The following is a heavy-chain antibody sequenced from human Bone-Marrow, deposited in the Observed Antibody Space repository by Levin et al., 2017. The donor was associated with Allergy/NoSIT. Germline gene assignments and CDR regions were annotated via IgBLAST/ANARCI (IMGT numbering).Heavy chain of an antibody. CDR1: GFTFSSYW. J-gene: IGHJ3*02. Sequence: PGGSLRLSCAASGFTFSSYWMHWVRQAPGKGLVWVSRINSDGSSTSYADSVKGRFTISRDNAKNTVYLQMNSLRAEDTAVYYCAREYGSGSLVFDIWGQGTMVTVSS. CDR3: AREYGSGSLVFDI. D-gene: IGHD3-10*01. V-gene: IGHV3-74*01. CDR2: INSDGSST.